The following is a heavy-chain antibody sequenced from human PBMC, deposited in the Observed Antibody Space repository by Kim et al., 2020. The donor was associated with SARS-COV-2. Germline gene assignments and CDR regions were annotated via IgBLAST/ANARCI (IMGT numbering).Heavy chain of an antibody. D-gene: IGHD6-19*01. CDR3: AKVEPQNSSGFDAM. J-gene: IGHJ4*02. Sequence: ADSVKGRFTISRDNSKNTLYLQMNSLRAEDTAVYYCAKVEPQNSSGFDAMGGQGTLVTVSS. V-gene: IGHV3-30*02.